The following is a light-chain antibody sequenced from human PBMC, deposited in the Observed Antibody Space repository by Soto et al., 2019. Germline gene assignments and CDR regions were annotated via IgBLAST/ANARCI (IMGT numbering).Light chain of an antibody. CDR1: QSVSSSY. CDR3: QQYGSSPYT. V-gene: IGKV3-20*01. Sequence: EIVLTQSPGTLSLSPGERATLSCRASQSVSSSYLAWYQQKPGQAPRLLIYGASSRATGIPDRFSGSGSVTDFTLTISRLEPEYFAVYYGQQYGSSPYTFGQGTKLEIK. J-gene: IGKJ2*01. CDR2: GAS.